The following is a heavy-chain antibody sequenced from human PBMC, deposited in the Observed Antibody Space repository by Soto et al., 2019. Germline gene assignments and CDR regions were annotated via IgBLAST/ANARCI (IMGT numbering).Heavy chain of an antibody. V-gene: IGHV1-69*13. J-gene: IGHJ6*02. CDR1: GGTFSSYA. CDR2: IISIFGTA. Sequence: SVKVSCKASGGTFSSYAISWVRQAPGQGLEWMGGIISIFGTANYAQKFQGRVTITADESTSTAYMELSSLRSEGTAVYYCAGWGGGGLYYYYGMDVWGQGTTVTVSS. CDR3: AGWGGGGLYYYYGMDV. D-gene: IGHD3-16*01.